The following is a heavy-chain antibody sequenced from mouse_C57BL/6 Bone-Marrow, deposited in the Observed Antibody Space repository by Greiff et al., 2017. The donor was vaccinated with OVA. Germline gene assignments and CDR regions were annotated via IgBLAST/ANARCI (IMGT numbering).Heavy chain of an antibody. V-gene: IGHV3-6*01. Sequence: DVHLVESGPGLVKPSQSLSLTCSVTGYSITSGYYWNWIRQFPGNKLEWMGYISYDGSNNYNPSLKNRISITRDTSKNQFFLKLNSVTTEDTATYYCARDSTTSPLDYWGQGTSVTVSS. CDR2: ISYDGSN. D-gene: IGHD1-1*01. CDR1: GYSITSGYY. CDR3: ARDSTTSPLDY. J-gene: IGHJ4*01.